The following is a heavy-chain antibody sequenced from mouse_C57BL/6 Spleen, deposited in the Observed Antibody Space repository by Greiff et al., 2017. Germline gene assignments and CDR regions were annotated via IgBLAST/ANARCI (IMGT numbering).Heavy chain of an antibody. CDR3: ARSGNCGNYGCYVDV. CDR1: GYTFTSYW. D-gene: IGHD2-1*01. J-gene: IGHJ1*03. Sequence: QVQLQQPGAELVRPGSSVKLSCKASGYTFTSYWMHWVKQRPIQGLEWIGNIDPSDSETHYNQKFKDKATLTVDKSSSTAYMQLSSLTSEDSAVYYCARSGNCGNYGCYVDVWGTGTPVTVSS. V-gene: IGHV1-52*01. CDR2: IDPSDSET.